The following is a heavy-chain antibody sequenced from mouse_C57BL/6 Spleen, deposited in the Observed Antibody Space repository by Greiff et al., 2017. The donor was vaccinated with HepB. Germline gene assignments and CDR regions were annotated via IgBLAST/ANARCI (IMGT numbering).Heavy chain of an antibody. Sequence: VQLQQPGAELVRPGTSVKLSCKASGYTFTSYWMHWVKQRPGQGLEWIGVIYPSDSYTDYNQKFKGKATLTVDTSSSTAYMQLSSLTSEDSAVYYCARGPRFYWYFDVWGTGTTVTVSS. CDR2: IYPSDSYT. J-gene: IGHJ1*03. CDR1: GYTFTSYW. V-gene: IGHV1-59*01. CDR3: ARGPRFYWYFDV. D-gene: IGHD2-10*02.